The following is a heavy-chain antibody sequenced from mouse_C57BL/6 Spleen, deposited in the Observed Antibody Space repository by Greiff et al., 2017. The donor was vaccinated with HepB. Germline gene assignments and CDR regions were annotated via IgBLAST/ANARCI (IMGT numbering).Heavy chain of an antibody. V-gene: IGHV1-69*01. D-gene: IGHD1-1*01. Sequence: QPGAELVMPGASVKLSCKASGYTFTSYWMHWVKQRPGQGLEWIGEIDPSDSYTNYNQKFKGKSTLTVDKSSSTAYMQLSSLTSEDSAVYYCARWTTVVARGWYFDVWGTGTTVTVSS. CDR2: IDPSDSYT. J-gene: IGHJ1*03. CDR1: GYTFTSYW. CDR3: ARWTTVVARGWYFDV.